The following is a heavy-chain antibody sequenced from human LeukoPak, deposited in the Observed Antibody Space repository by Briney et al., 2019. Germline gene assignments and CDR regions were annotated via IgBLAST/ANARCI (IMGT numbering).Heavy chain of an antibody. V-gene: IGHV4-59*12. Sequence: SETLSLTCTVSGGSICNFYWSWVRQPPGKGLEWIGYIYYSGITKYNPSLKSRVTISVDTSKNQFSLKLTSVTAADTAVYYCAGDYGNYEGTFNIWGQGRMVTVSS. D-gene: IGHD4-11*01. J-gene: IGHJ3*02. CDR1: GGSICNFY. CDR3: AGDYGNYEGTFNI. CDR2: IYYSGIT.